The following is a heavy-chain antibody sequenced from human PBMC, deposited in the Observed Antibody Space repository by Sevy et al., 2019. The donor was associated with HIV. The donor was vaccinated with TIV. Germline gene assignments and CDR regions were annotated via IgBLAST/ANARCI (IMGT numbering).Heavy chain of an antibody. J-gene: IGHJ4*02. CDR2: ISSSSSYI. V-gene: IGHV3-21*01. D-gene: IGHD4-4*01. CDR3: ARRSNTVTTSGEVFDRGFDY. Sequence: GGSLRLSCAASGFTFSSYSMNWVRQAPGKGLEWVSSISSSSSYIYYADSVKDRFTISRDNAKNSLYLQMNSLRAEDTAVYYCARRSNTVTTSGEVFDRGFDYWGQGTLVTVSS. CDR1: GFTFSSYS.